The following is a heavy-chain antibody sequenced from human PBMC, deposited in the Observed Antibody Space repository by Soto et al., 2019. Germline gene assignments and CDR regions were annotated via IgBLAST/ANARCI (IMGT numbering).Heavy chain of an antibody. CDR1: GMTLNSHW. V-gene: IGHV3-7*02. J-gene: IGHJ5*02. CDR2: IQQDGSSR. CDR3: AGGIGWLITA. D-gene: IGHD6-19*01. Sequence: EVHLVESGGGLVQPGGSLRLACGASGMTLNSHWMNWVRQAPGKGLEWVANIQQDGSSRRYVDSVKDRFTISRDNAMNLLHLPMNSLRDDDTAVYYCAGGIGWLITAWGQGTLVTVSS.